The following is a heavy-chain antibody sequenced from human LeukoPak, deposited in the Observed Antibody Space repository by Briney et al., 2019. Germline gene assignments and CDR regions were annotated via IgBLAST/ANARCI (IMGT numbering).Heavy chain of an antibody. V-gene: IGHV4-59*01. J-gene: IGHJ5*02. Sequence: SETLSLTCSVSGDSISNYYWTWIRQPPGKGLEWIGYIYYTGQTNYNPSLKSRVTISVDTSKGHFSLRLTSVTAVDTAMYYCARGGGDYNGSGDWFDPWGQGTLVTVSS. CDR2: IYYTGQT. CDR3: ARGGGDYNGSGDWFDP. D-gene: IGHD3-10*01. CDR1: GDSISNYY.